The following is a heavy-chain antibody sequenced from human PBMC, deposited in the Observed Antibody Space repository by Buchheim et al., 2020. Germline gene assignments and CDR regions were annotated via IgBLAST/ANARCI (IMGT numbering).Heavy chain of an antibody. CDR1: GFTFSSYA. D-gene: IGHD6-13*01. CDR2: ISYDGSNK. J-gene: IGHJ6*02. V-gene: IGHV3-30-3*01. CDR3: ARDTAAAGLYYGMDV. Sequence: QVQLVESGGGVVQPGRSLRLSCAASGFTFSSYAMHWVRQAPGKGLEWVAVISYDGSNKYYADSVKGRFTISRDNSKNTLYLQMNSLRAEDTAVYYCARDTAAAGLYYGMDVWGQGTT.